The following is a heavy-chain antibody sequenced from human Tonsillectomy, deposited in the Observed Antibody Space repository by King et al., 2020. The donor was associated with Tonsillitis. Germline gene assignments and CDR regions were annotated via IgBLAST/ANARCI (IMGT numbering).Heavy chain of an antibody. CDR3: ARSYYDSSGYLSY. CDR1: GFTFRTYA. CDR2: ISYDGSNK. V-gene: IGHV3-30*04. Sequence: VQLVESGGGVVQPGRSLRLSCAASGFTFRTYAMHRVRQAPGKGLEWVAVISYDGSNKFYADSVKGRFIISRDNSKNTLYLQMNSLRAEDTAVYYCARSYYDSSGYLSYWGQGTLVTVSS. D-gene: IGHD3-22*01. J-gene: IGHJ4*02.